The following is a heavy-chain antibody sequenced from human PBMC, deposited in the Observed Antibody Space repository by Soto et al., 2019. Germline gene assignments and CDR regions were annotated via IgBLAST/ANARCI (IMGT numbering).Heavy chain of an antibody. J-gene: IGHJ6*03. CDR1: GFTVSSNY. CDR2: IYSGGST. V-gene: IGHV3-53*04. CDR3: ASRRASSSSGYYYYYYMDV. D-gene: IGHD6-6*01. Sequence: GGSLRLSCAASGFTVSSNYMSWVRQAPGKGLEWVSVIYSGGSTYYADSVKGRFTISRHNSKNTLYLQMNSLRAEDTAVYYCASRRASSSSGYYYYYYMDVWGKGTTVTVSS.